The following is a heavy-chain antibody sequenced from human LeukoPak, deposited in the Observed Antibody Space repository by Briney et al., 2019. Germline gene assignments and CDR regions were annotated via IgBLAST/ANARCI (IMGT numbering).Heavy chain of an antibody. Sequence: GGSLRLXCAASGFTFSSYEMNWVRQAPGKGLEWVSYISSSGSTIYYADSVKGRFTISRDNAKNSLYLQMNSLRAEDTAVYYCAREYCSGGSCYVGYWGQGTLVTVSS. V-gene: IGHV3-48*03. CDR1: GFTFSSYE. CDR2: ISSSGSTI. CDR3: AREYCSGGSCYVGY. D-gene: IGHD2-15*01. J-gene: IGHJ4*02.